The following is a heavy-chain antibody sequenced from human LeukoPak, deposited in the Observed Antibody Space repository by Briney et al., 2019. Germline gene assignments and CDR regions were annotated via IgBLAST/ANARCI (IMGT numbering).Heavy chain of an antibody. V-gene: IGHV3-69-1*01. D-gene: IGHD3-3*01. CDR2: IGRSYNI. Sequence: GGSLRLSCSASGFDFGDYNMIWLLQAPGKGLEWVSFIGRSYNIDYADSVKGRCTISRDNAKASLYLQMNSLRGEDTAVYFCARGHSANDFRVYWGQGILVTVSS. CDR3: ARGHSANDFRVY. J-gene: IGHJ4*02. CDR1: GFDFGDYN.